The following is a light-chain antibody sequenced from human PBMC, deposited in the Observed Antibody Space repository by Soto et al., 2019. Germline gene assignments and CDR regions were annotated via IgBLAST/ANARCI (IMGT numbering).Light chain of an antibody. CDR3: AAWDYSLNGRVV. V-gene: IGLV1-44*01. CDR2: TNN. Sequence: QSVLTQPPSASGTPGQRVTISCSGNSSNIGRNTVNWYQQFPGTAPKLLIYTNNQRPSGVPDRFSGSKSGTSASLAISGLQSEYEADYYCAAWDYSLNGRVVFGGGTKLTVL. J-gene: IGLJ2*01. CDR1: SSNIGRNT.